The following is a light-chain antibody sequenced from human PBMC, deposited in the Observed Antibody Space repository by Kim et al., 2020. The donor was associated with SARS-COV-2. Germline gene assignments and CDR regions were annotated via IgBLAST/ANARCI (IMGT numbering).Light chain of an antibody. CDR1: QSISSW. CDR3: QQYNSYSA. J-gene: IGKJ1*01. V-gene: IGKV1-5*01. Sequence: DIQMTQSPSPLSASVGERVTITCRASQSISSWLAWYQQKPGKAPKLLIYDASSLESGVPSRFSGSGSGTEFTLTISSLQPDDFATYYCQQYNSYSAFGQGTKVDIK. CDR2: DAS.